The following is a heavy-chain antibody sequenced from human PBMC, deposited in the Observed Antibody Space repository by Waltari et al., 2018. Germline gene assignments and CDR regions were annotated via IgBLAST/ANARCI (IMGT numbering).Heavy chain of an antibody. V-gene: IGHV4-39*07. Sequence: QLQLQESGPGLVKPSETLSLTCTVSGGSISSSSYYWGWIRQPPGKGLEWIGRIYYSGSTSYTPSLKSRVPISEDTSQNQFSLKLSYVTAADTAVYYCAREAGGTTVTTWGGYWYFDLWGRGTLVTVSS. CDR1: GGSISSSSYY. CDR3: AREAGGTTVTTWGGYWYFDL. J-gene: IGHJ2*01. CDR2: IYYSGST. D-gene: IGHD4-17*01.